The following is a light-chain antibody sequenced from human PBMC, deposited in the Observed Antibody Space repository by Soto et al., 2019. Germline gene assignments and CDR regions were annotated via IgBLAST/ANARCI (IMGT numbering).Light chain of an antibody. J-gene: IGKJ2*01. Sequence: DIQMTQSPSTLSASVGDRVTITCRASQSISTWLAWYQQKPGKAPKLLIYKASSLESGVPSRFSGTGSGTEFTLTISSLQADDFATYSCQQYYAYHTFGQGTKLEIK. CDR1: QSISTW. CDR3: QQYYAYHT. V-gene: IGKV1-5*03. CDR2: KAS.